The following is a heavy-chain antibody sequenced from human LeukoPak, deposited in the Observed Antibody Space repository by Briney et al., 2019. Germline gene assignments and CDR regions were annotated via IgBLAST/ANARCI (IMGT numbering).Heavy chain of an antibody. CDR1: GFTFSSYV. V-gene: IGHV3-7*01. Sequence: GGSLRLSCAASGFTFSSYVMSWVRQAPGKGLEWVASIKQDGSERSYVDSVQGRFTISRDNAKNSLYLQVDSLRIEDTAVYYCARDLRVSIIRGSFDYWGQGTLVSVSS. J-gene: IGHJ4*02. CDR2: IKQDGSER. CDR3: ARDLRVSIIRGSFDY. D-gene: IGHD3-10*01.